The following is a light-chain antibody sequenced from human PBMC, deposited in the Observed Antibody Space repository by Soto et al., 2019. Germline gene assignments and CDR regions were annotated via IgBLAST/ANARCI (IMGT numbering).Light chain of an antibody. CDR3: GTWDSDLRAGL. CDR1: SSNIARND. J-gene: IGLJ2*01. Sequence: QSVLTQPPSVSAAPGQKVTISCSGSSSNIARNDVSWYQQVPGTAPKLLIFDSNKRPSGIPDRFSGSKSGTSATLAITGLQTGDEADYYCGTWDSDLRAGLFGGGTKLTVL. CDR2: DSN. V-gene: IGLV1-51*01.